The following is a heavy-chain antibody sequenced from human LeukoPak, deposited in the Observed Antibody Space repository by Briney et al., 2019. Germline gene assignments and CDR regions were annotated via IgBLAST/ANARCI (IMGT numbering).Heavy chain of an antibody. CDR3: ARDVYGSGSYLIDY. V-gene: IGHV1-69*04. CDR1: GGTFSSYA. J-gene: IGHJ4*02. Sequence: SVTVSCKASGGTFSSYAISWVRQAPGQGLEWMGRIIPILGVANYAQKFQGRVTITADKSTSTAYMVLSSLRSEDTAVYYCARDVYGSGSYLIDYWGQGTLVTVSS. D-gene: IGHD3-10*01. CDR2: IIPILGVA.